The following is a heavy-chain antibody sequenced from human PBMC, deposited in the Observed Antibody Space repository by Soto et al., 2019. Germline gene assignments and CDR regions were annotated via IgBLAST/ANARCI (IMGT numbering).Heavy chain of an antibody. CDR3: ARHYASGTYSVDY. J-gene: IGHJ4*02. D-gene: IGHD3-10*01. CDR1: GFTFSNNL. Sequence: EVQLVESGGDLVQPGGSLRLSCAASGFTFSNNLMHWVRQAPGKGLVWVSRINGDGSSTSYANSVKGRFTISRDNAKNTVYLQMNSLRDEDTAVYYCARHYASGTYSVDYWGQGTLVTVSS. CDR2: INGDGSST. V-gene: IGHV3-74*01.